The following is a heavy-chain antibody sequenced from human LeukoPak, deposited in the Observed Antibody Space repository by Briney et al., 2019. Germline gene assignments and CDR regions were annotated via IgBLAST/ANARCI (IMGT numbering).Heavy chain of an antibody. Sequence: ASVTVSCKASGYTFNGYYMHWVRQAPGQGLEWMGWINPNSGGTNYAQKFQGRVTMTRDTSISTAYIELSRLRSADTAVYYCARGMEPYYYMDVWGKGTTVTVSS. J-gene: IGHJ6*03. D-gene: IGHD1-26*01. V-gene: IGHV1-2*02. CDR1: GYTFNGYY. CDR2: INPNSGGT. CDR3: ARGMEPYYYMDV.